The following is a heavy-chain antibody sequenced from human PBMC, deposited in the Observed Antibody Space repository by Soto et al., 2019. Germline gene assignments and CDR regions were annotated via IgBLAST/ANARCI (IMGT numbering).Heavy chain of an antibody. CDR3: AREFKRYGSQPGPLEY. J-gene: IGHJ4*02. V-gene: IGHV4-34*01. D-gene: IGHD5-18*01. CDR2: INHSGST. CDR1: GGSFSGYY. Sequence: PSETLSLTCAVYGGSFSGYYWSWIRQPPGKGLEWIGEINHSGSTNYNPSLKSRVTISVDTSKNQFSLKLSSVTAADTAVYYCAREFKRYGSQPGPLEYWGLGTLVTVSS.